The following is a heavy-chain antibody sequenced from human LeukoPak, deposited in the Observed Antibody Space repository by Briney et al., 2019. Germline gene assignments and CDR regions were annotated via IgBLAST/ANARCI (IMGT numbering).Heavy chain of an antibody. D-gene: IGHD5-18*01. V-gene: IGHV4-59*01. Sequence: SETLSLTCTVSGGSISSYYWSLIRQPPRKGLEWIGYIYYSGSTNYNPSLKSRVTISVDTSKNQFSLKLSSVTAADTAVYYCASSGYSYGTTRGPFDYWGQGTLVTVSS. CDR1: GGSISSYY. J-gene: IGHJ4*02. CDR3: ASSGYSYGTTRGPFDY. CDR2: IYYSGST.